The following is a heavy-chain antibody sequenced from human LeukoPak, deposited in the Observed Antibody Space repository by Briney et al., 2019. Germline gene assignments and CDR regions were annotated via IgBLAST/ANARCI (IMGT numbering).Heavy chain of an antibody. Sequence: PSETLSLTCTVSGGSISSYYWSWVRQAPGKGLEWVSVIYSGGSTYYADSVKGRSTISRDNSKNTLYLQMNSLRAEDTAVYYCARVRGSYLDYWGQGTLVTVSS. J-gene: IGHJ4*02. CDR3: ARVRGSYLDY. V-gene: IGHV3-53*01. D-gene: IGHD1-26*01. CDR1: GGSISSYY. CDR2: IYSGGST.